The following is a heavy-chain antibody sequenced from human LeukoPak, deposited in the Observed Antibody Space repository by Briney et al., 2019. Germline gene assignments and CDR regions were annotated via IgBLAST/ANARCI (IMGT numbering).Heavy chain of an antibody. CDR2: IYHSGST. CDR1: GYSISSGYY. J-gene: IGHJ6*03. CDR3: ARDASMDV. Sequence: SETLSLTCTVSGYSISSGYYWGWIRQPPGKGLEWIGSIYHSGSTYYNPSLKSRVTIPVDTSKNQFSLKLSSVTAADTAVYYCARDASMDVWGKGTTVTVSS. V-gene: IGHV4-38-2*02.